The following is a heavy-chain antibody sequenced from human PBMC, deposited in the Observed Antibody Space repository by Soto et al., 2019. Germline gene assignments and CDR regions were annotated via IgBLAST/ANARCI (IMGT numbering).Heavy chain of an antibody. Sequence: GGSLRLSCVASGFTFNRYGMHWVRQAPGKGLEWVAEISFDGTAKYYAESVKGRFTVSRDNGNNTLHLEMNSLGAKDTAVYFCATGRSTRFDPWGQGTLVTVSA. D-gene: IGHD1-1*01. J-gene: IGHJ5*02. CDR3: ATGRSTRFDP. CDR2: ISFDGTAK. V-gene: IGHV3-30*03. CDR1: GFTFNRYG.